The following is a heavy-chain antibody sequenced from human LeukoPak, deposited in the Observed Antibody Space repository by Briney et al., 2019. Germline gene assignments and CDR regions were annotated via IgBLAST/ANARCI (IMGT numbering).Heavy chain of an antibody. Sequence: ASVKVSCKASGYTFTGYYMRWVRQAPGQGLEWMGWINPNSGGTNYAQKFQGRVTMTRDTSISTAYMELSRLRSDDTAVYYCARDFSTIGSSSAVPSFDYWGQGTLVTVSS. V-gene: IGHV1-2*02. CDR3: ARDFSTIGSSSAVPSFDY. D-gene: IGHD6-6*01. CDR1: GYTFTGYY. J-gene: IGHJ4*02. CDR2: INPNSGGT.